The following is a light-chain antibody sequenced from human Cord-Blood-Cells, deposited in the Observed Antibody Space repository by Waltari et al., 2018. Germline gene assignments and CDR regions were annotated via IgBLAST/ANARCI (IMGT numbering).Light chain of an antibody. CDR2: DAS. CDR1: QDISNY. J-gene: IGKJ2*01. V-gene: IGKV1-33*01. Sequence: DIQMTQSPSSLSASVGDRVTITCQASQDISNYLNWYQQKPGKAHKLLIYDASNLETGVPSRLSGSGSGTDFTFTISSLQPEDIATYYCQQYDNRMYTFGQGTKLEIK. CDR3: QQYDNRMYT.